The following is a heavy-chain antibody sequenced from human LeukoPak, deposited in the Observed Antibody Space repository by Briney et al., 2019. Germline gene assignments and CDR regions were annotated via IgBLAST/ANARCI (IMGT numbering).Heavy chain of an antibody. J-gene: IGHJ5*02. CDR2: INHSGST. Sequence: PSETLSLTCAVYGGSFSGYYWSWIRQPPGKGLEWIGEINHSGSTNYNPSLKSRVTISVDTSKNQFSLKLSSVTAADTAVYYCSGRKKGPWFDPWGQGTLVTVSS. CDR1: GGSFSGYY. CDR3: SGRKKGPWFDP. V-gene: IGHV4-34*01. D-gene: IGHD1-14*01.